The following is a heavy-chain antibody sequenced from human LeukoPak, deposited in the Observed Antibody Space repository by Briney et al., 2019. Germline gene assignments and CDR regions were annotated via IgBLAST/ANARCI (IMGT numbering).Heavy chain of an antibody. CDR1: GFTFSSFW. Sequence: QTGVSLRLSCAASGFTFSSFWMNWVRHTPGKGLEWVANVEGDGSEKNYMDSVKGRFTISRDNAKKSLHLQMNSPRAEDTGVYYCAGGSGWLIDYRGQGTLVTVSS. V-gene: IGHV3-7*03. CDR3: AGGSGWLIDY. D-gene: IGHD6-19*01. CDR2: VEGDGSEK. J-gene: IGHJ4*02.